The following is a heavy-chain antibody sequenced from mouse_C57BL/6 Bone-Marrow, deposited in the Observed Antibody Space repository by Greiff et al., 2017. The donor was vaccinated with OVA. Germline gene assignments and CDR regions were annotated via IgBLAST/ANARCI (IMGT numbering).Heavy chain of an antibody. CDR1: GYAFSSSW. CDR2: IYPGDGDT. D-gene: IGHD1-1*01. CDR3: ARKEATVVNYAMDY. V-gene: IGHV1-82*01. Sequence: VQLQQSGPELVKPGASVKISCKASGYAFSSSWMNWVKQRPGKGLEWIGRIYPGDGDTNYNGKFKGKATMTADKSSSTAFMQLSSLTSEDTAVYFCARKEATVVNYAMDYWGQGTSVTVSS. J-gene: IGHJ4*01.